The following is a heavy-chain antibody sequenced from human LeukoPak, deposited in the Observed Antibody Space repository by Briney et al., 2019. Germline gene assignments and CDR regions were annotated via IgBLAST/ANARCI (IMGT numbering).Heavy chain of an antibody. CDR3: VGGDTDWNSFVH. V-gene: IGHV3-66*02. D-gene: IGHD1-7*01. J-gene: IGHJ5*02. CDR2: IYSGGSS. CDR1: GFIVSSTY. Sequence: GGSLRLSCAASGFIVSSTYMSWVRQAPGKGPEWVSVIYSGGSSYYADSVKGRFTISRDNSKTTLYLQMNSLRAEDTAVYYCVGGDTDWNSFVHWGQGTLVTVSS.